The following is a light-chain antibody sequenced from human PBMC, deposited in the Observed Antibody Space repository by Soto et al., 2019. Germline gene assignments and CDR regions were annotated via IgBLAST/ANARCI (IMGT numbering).Light chain of an antibody. J-gene: IGKJ5*01. CDR2: DAS. Sequence: IQLTQSPSSLSASVGDRVTITCQASQDIDKNLNWYQQKPGKAPKLLIYDASSLQTGVPSRFSGSDSATDFTFTISSLQPEDIATYYCQQYDNLLPITFGQGTRLEIK. V-gene: IGKV1-33*01. CDR3: QQYDNLLPIT. CDR1: QDIDKN.